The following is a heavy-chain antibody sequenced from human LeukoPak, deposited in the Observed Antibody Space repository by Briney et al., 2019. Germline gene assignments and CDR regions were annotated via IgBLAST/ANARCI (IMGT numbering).Heavy chain of an antibody. CDR1: GGTFSSYA. CDR3: ARDPDVGHDY. V-gene: IGHV1-69*04. Sequence: SVKVSCKASGGTFSSYAISWVRQAPRQGLEWMGRIIPILGIANYAQKFQGRVTITADKSTSTAYMELSSLRSEDTAVYYCARDPDVGHDYWGQGTLVTVSS. CDR2: IIPILGIA. J-gene: IGHJ4*02.